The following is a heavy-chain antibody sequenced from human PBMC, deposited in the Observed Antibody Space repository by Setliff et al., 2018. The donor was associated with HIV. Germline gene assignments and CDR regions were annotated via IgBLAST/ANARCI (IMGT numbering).Heavy chain of an antibody. CDR2: INSNGGST. Sequence: GGSLRLSCATYGFTFSSYAMYWVRQAPGKGLEYVSAINSNGGSTYYADSVKGRFTISRDNARNVLYLQMHGLRAEDTAMYYCARDRGSGTCRGCDYMDVWGKGTTVTVSS. V-gene: IGHV3-64*02. CDR3: ARDRGSGTCRGCDYMDV. D-gene: IGHD3-3*01. CDR1: GFTFSSYA. J-gene: IGHJ6*03.